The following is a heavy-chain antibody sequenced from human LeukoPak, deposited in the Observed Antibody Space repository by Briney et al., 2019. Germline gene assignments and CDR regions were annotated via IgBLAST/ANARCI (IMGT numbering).Heavy chain of an antibody. J-gene: IGHJ4*02. Sequence: SETLSLTCTVSGCSIGSRDFYWGWIRQPPGRGLEWIDGIYYSGSTYYNPSRKSRFTISVDTSKNQFSLKLRSVTAADTAVYYCARQGLWRYASYWGQGSLVTVSS. CDR2: IYYSGST. D-gene: IGHD3-16*01. V-gene: IGHV4-39*01. CDR1: GCSIGSRDFY. CDR3: ARQGLWRYASY.